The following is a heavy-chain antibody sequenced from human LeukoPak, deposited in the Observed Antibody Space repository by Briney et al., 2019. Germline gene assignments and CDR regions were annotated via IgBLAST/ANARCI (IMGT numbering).Heavy chain of an antibody. CDR1: GYTFTGYY. Sequence: ASVKVSCKASGYTFTGYYMHWVRQAPGQGLEWMGWINPNSGGTNYAQKFQGWVTMTRDTSISTAYMELSRLRSDDTAVYYCARADIVAKIPDYWDQGTLVTVSS. CDR3: ARADIVAKIPDY. V-gene: IGHV1-2*04. CDR2: INPNSGGT. J-gene: IGHJ4*02. D-gene: IGHD5-12*01.